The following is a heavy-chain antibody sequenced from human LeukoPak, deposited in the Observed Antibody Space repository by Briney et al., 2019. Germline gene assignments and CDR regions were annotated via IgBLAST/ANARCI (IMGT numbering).Heavy chain of an antibody. Sequence: SETLSLTCTVSNDSITSGAYYWTWIRQHPGKGLEWIGYIYYSGSTYYNPSLKSRISMSVDTSKNQFSLKLNSVTAADTAVYYCARDLAAAGSFDPWGQGTLVTVSS. CDR2: IYYSGST. CDR1: NDSITSGAYY. J-gene: IGHJ5*02. CDR3: ARDLAAAGSFDP. V-gene: IGHV4-31*03. D-gene: IGHD6-13*01.